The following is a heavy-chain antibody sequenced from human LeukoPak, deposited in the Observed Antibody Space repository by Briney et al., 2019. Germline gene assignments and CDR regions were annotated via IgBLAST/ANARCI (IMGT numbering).Heavy chain of an antibody. CDR3: ARDGGYSSGSKWFDL. CDR2: ISSGVIL. V-gene: IGHV3-48*03. J-gene: IGHJ5*02. D-gene: IGHD5-18*01. CDR1: GLLLNTYE. Sequence: PGGSLRLSRSAYGLLLNTYEMNSVRQAPGKGLEWDLYISSGVILYYSDSLKGRFTISRDNEKNSLFLQMNSLRAGDTAVYYCARDGGYSSGSKWFDLWGQGTLVTISS.